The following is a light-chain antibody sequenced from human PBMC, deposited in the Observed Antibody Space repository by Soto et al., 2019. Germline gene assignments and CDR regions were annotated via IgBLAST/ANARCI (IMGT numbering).Light chain of an antibody. CDR2: AAS. V-gene: IGKV1-27*01. J-gene: IGKJ1*01. CDR3: RKYNSAPRT. Sequence: DIQMNQSPSSLSASVGDRVTITCRARQGISNYLAWYQQKPGKVPKLLIYAASTLQSGIPSRFSGSGSGTDFTLTIRSLQPEDVANYYCRKYNSAPRTFGQGTKVEIK. CDR1: QGISNY.